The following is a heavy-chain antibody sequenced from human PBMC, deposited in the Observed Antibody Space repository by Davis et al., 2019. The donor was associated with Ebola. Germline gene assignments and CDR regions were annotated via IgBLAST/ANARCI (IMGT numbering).Heavy chain of an antibody. J-gene: IGHJ4*02. CDR2: ISGSGRT. D-gene: IGHD2-21*02. V-gene: IGHV4-59*11. Sequence: PSETLSLTCSVSDASISGHYWNWFRQPPGKGLEWIGFISGSGRTSYNPSLRSRVTISADTSKNQFSLNLSSVTAADTAAYFCSRFGDGAYWGQGTLVTVSS. CDR3: SRFGDGAY. CDR1: DASISGHY.